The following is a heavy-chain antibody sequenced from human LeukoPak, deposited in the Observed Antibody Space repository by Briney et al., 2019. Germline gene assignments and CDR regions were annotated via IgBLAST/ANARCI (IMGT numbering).Heavy chain of an antibody. Sequence: PSETLSLTCTVSGGPISSYYWSWIRQPPGKGLEWIGYIYYSGSTNYNPSLNSRVTISVDTSKNQFSLKLSSVTAADTAVYYCARGPSKARLFDYWGQGTLVTVSS. CDR3: ARGPSKARLFDY. J-gene: IGHJ4*02. V-gene: IGHV4-59*01. CDR1: GGPISSYY. CDR2: IYYSGST.